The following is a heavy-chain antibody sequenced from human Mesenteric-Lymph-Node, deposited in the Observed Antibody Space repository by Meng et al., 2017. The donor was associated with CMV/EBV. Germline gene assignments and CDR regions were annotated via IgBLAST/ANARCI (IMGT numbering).Heavy chain of an antibody. Sequence: LSLTCAASGFTFSTYGMHWVRQAPGKGLEWVAFIRYDGSNKYYEDSVKGRFTISRDNSKNTLYLQMNSLRAEDTAVYYCAKAKNWNYYYYYGMDVWGQGTTVTVSS. J-gene: IGHJ6*02. D-gene: IGHD1-1*01. CDR2: IRYDGSNK. V-gene: IGHV3-30*02. CDR3: AKAKNWNYYYYYGMDV. CDR1: GFTFSTYG.